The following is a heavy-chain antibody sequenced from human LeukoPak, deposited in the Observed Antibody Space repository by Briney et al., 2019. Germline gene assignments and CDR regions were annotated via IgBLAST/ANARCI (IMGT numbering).Heavy chain of an antibody. Sequence: PGGSLRLSCAASGFTFSSYAMSWVRQAPGKGLEWVSAISGSGGSTYYADSVKGRFTISGDNSKNTLYLQVNSLRAEDTAVYYCAHLRYLDWFGYWGQGTLVTVSS. V-gene: IGHV3-23*01. CDR2: ISGSGGST. CDR3: AHLRYLDWFGY. J-gene: IGHJ5*01. D-gene: IGHD3-9*01. CDR1: GFTFSSYA.